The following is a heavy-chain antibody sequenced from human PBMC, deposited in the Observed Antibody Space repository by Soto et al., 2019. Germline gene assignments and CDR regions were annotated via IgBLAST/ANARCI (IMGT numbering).Heavy chain of an antibody. CDR1: GYTFSSYD. V-gene: IGHV1-8*01. D-gene: IGHD3-16*01. J-gene: IGHJ5*02. CDR2: MNPNSGNT. Sequence: QVQLVQSGAEVKKPGASVKVSCKASGYTFSSYDINWVRQATGQGLEWMGWMNPNSGNTGYAQKFQGRVTMTRNTTIRTAYMELRRLRSEDTAVYYCAFRDSRGERHWFDPWGQGTLVTVSS. CDR3: AFRDSRGERHWFDP.